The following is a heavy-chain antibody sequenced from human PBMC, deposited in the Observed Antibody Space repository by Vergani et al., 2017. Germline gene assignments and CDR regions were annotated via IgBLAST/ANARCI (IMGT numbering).Heavy chain of an antibody. CDR2: VSTGTKSQ. Sequence: QLVESGGGWVQPGGSLRLSCVVSGFDFSSYIMNWVRQAPGKGLEWVSFVSTGTKSQSYAESVKGRFTISRDNSKNTLYLQMNSLRAEDTAVYYCARDGVVVPAAIPYYYYYMDVWGKGTTVTVSS. V-gene: IGHV3-48*01. J-gene: IGHJ6*03. D-gene: IGHD2-2*01. CDR3: ARDGVVVPAAIPYYYYYMDV. CDR1: GFDFSSYI.